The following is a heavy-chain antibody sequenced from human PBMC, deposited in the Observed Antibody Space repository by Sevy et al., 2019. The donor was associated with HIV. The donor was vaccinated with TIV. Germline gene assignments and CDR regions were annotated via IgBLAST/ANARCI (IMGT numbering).Heavy chain of an antibody. CDR3: AGARYDSSGSFDAFDI. CDR1: GFTFSNYA. J-gene: IGHJ3*02. D-gene: IGHD3-22*01. Sequence: GESLKISCTGSGFTFSNYAMNWVRQAPGKGLEWVSTIFRSGDVTYYADSVKGRFTISRDNSRNTLFLQMKSLRAEDMAVYYCAGARYDSSGSFDAFDIWGQGTMVTVSS. V-gene: IGHV3-23*01. CDR2: IFRSGDVT.